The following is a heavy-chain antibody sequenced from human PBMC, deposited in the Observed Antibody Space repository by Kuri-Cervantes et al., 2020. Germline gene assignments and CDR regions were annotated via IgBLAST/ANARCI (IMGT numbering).Heavy chain of an antibody. CDR2: INDSGDT. CDR3: ARGWSYDY. J-gene: IGHJ4*02. V-gene: IGHV4-34*01. Sequence: SQTLSLTCAVYGGSFSGYRWNWIRQPPGKGLEWIGEINDSGDTNYDLSLRSRLTISLDTSQRQVSLRLSSVTAADTAAYYCARGWSYDYWGQGTLVTVSS. D-gene: IGHD2-8*02. CDR1: GGSFSGYR.